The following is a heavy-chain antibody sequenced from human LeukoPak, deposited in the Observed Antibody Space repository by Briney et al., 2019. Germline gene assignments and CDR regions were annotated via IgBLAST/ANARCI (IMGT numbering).Heavy chain of an antibody. CDR1: GFSFSSYE. CDR3: AKDCSSTSCPTSDY. Sequence: PGGSLRLSCAASGFSFSSYEMNWVRQAPGKGLEWVSYISASGTTIYYADSVKGRFTISRDNSKNTLYLQMNSLRAEDTAVYYCAKDCSSTSCPTSDYWGQGTLVTVSS. CDR2: ISASGTTI. V-gene: IGHV3-48*03. J-gene: IGHJ4*02. D-gene: IGHD2-2*01.